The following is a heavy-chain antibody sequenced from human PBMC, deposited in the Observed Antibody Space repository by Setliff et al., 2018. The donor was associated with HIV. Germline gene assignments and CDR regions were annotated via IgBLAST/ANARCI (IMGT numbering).Heavy chain of an antibody. Sequence: SETLSLTCTVSGGSISSYYWSWIRQPAGKGLEWIGRIFTSGSASYNPSLESRVTFSVDTSKNQFALKLTSVTAADTAVYYCARAFYGISAGYYYFDVWGQGALVTVSS. J-gene: IGHJ4*02. CDR1: GGSISSYY. CDR2: IFTSGSA. D-gene: IGHD3-9*01. CDR3: ARAFYGISAGYYYFDV. V-gene: IGHV4-4*07.